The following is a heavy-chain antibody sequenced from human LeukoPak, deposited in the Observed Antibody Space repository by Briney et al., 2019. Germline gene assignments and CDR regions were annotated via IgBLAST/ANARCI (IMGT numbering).Heavy chain of an antibody. CDR2: ISSSGSTI. V-gene: IGHV3-11*04. D-gene: IGHD6-13*01. J-gene: IGHJ4*02. CDR1: GFTFSDYY. CDR3: AKDLSSSWFEGLDN. Sequence: GGSLRLSCAASGFTFSDYYMSWIRQAPGKGLEWASYISSSGSTIYYADSVKGRFTISRDNAKNSLYLQMNSLRVEDTAVYYCAKDLSSSWFEGLDNWGQGTLVTVSS.